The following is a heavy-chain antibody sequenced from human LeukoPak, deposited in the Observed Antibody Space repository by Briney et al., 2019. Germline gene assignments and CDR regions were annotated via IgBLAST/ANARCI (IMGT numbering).Heavy chain of an antibody. CDR2: IYYSGST. D-gene: IGHD6-19*01. CDR3: ARAIAVAGILSYFDY. CDR1: GGSISSYY. V-gene: IGHV4-59*01. J-gene: IGHJ4*02. Sequence: PSETLSLTCTVSGGSISSYYWSWIRQPPGKGLEWIGYIYYSGSTNYNPSLKSRVTISVDTSKNQFSLKLSSVTAADTAVYYCARAIAVAGILSYFDYWGQGTLVTVSS.